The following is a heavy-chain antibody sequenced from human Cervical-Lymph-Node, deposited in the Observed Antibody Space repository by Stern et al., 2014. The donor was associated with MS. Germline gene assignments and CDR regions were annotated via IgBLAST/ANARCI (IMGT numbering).Heavy chain of an antibody. V-gene: IGHV1-18*04. Sequence: QVQLVQSGAEVKKPGASVKVSCKASGYTFTSYGISWVRQAPGQGLEWMGWISAYNGNTNYAQKLQGRVTMTTDTSTSTAYMELRSLRSDDTAVYYCARLISLPYSYDFWSCLEKYYYYGMDVWGQGTTVTVSS. J-gene: IGHJ6*02. CDR2: ISAYNGNT. D-gene: IGHD3-3*01. CDR3: ARLISLPYSYDFWSCLEKYYYYGMDV. CDR1: GYTFTSYG.